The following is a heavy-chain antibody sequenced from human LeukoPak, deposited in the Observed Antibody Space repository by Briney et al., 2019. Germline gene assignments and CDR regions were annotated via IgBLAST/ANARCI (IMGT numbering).Heavy chain of an antibody. CDR3: ARQVGPLYYGMDV. D-gene: IGHD3-16*01. V-gene: IGHV5-51*01. CDR2: IYPGDSDT. Sequence: GASLKISCKGSGSSFTTYWIGWVRPMPGKGLEGMGIIYPGDSDTRYSPSFQGQVTISADKSISTAYLQWSSLKASDTAMYYCARQVGPLYYGMDVWGQGTTVTVSS. CDR1: GSSFTTYW. J-gene: IGHJ6*02.